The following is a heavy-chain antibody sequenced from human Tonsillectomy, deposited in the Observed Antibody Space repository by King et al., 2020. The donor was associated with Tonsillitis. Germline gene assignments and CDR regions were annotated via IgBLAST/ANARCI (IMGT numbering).Heavy chain of an antibody. CDR1: GGSFSGYY. Sequence: VQLQQWGAGLLKPSETLSLTCAVYGGSFSGYYWSWIRQPPGKGLEWIGEINHSGNINYNPTLKSRVTISVDTSKNQFSLKLSSVTAADTAVYYCASYYYVSAFDIWGQGTMVIVSS. CDR2: INHSGNI. V-gene: IGHV4-34*01. CDR3: ASYYYVSAFDI. J-gene: IGHJ3*02. D-gene: IGHD3-22*01.